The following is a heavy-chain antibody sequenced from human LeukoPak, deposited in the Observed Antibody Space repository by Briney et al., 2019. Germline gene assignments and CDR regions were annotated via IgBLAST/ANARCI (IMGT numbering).Heavy chain of an antibody. Sequence: SVKVSCKASGGTFSSYAISWVRQAPGQGLEWMGRIIPIFGIANYAQKFQGRVTITADKSTSTAYMELSSLRSEDTAVYYCAGAELQVGAVTDYFDYWGQGTLVTVSS. V-gene: IGHV1-69*04. J-gene: IGHJ4*02. CDR3: AGAELQVGAVTDYFDY. CDR1: GGTFSSYA. D-gene: IGHD1-26*01. CDR2: IIPIFGIA.